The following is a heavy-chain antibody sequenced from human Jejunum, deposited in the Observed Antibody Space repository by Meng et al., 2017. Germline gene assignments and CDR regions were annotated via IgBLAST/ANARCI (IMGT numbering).Heavy chain of an antibody. CDR2: ISGSGSGT. CDR3: ARSQGAGGYYKAGNWFDP. Sequence: GESLKISCVASGFTFSSYSMSWVRQAPGKGLEWVSAISGSGSGTYYVDSVKGRFTISRDNSQNSLYLQMNSLRAEDTAVYYCARSQGAGGYYKAGNWFDPWGQGTLVTVSS. J-gene: IGHJ5*02. CDR1: GFTFSSYS. V-gene: IGHV3-23*01. D-gene: IGHD3-22*01.